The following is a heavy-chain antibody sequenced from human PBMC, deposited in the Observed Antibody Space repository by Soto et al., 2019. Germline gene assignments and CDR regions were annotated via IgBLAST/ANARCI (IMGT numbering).Heavy chain of an antibody. V-gene: IGHV3-74*01. CDR3: TRATLVSFDS. CDR2: INPDASST. J-gene: IGHJ4*02. CDR1: GFTFSSYW. Sequence: EVQLVESGGDLVQPGGSLRLSCVASGFTFSSYWIHWVRHAPGKGLMWVSRINPDASSTSHADSVRGRFAISRDNAQNTVYLQMNSLRAEDTGVYYCTRATLVSFDSWGQGTLVTVAS. D-gene: IGHD1-26*01.